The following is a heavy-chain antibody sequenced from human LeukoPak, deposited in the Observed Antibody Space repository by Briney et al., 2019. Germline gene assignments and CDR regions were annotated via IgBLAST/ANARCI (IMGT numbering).Heavy chain of an antibody. V-gene: IGHV3-30*03. CDR3: ARDSHSGIAAAGMPDY. Sequence: PGGSLRLSCAASGFTFSSYGMHWVRQAPGKGLEWVAVISYDGSDKYYADSVKGRFTISRDNSKNTLYLQMNSLRAEDTAVYYCARDSHSGIAAAGMPDYWGQGTLVTVSS. D-gene: IGHD6-13*01. CDR1: GFTFSSYG. CDR2: ISYDGSDK. J-gene: IGHJ4*02.